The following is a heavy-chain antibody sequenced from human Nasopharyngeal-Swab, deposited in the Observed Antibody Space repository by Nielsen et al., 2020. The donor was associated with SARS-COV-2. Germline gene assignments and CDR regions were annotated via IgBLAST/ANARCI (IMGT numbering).Heavy chain of an antibody. D-gene: IGHD2-2*01. V-gene: IGHV1-3*01. CDR2: INAGNGNT. Sequence: VRQAPGQRLEWLGWINAGNGNTKYSQKFQGRVTITRDTSASTAYMELSGLRSEDTAVYYCARGCSSTSCPQGVGWFDPWGQGTLVTVSS. J-gene: IGHJ5*02. CDR3: ARGCSSTSCPQGVGWFDP.